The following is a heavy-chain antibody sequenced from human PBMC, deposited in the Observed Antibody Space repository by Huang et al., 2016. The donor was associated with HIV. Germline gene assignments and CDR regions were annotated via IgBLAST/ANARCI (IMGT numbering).Heavy chain of an antibody. CDR1: GFSFSSAW. V-gene: IGHV3-15*07. CDR3: TTGTRDYLNAFDI. D-gene: IGHD1-7*01. J-gene: IGHJ3*02. CDR2: IKSKTERGTT. Sequence: EVQLVESGGGLVKPGGSLRLSCDVSGFSFSSAWMNWVRQAPGKGLEWVGRIKSKTERGTTDYAAPVKGRFTISRDDSKNTLYLQMNSLKTEDTGVYYCTTGTRDYLNAFDIWGQGTKVTVSS.